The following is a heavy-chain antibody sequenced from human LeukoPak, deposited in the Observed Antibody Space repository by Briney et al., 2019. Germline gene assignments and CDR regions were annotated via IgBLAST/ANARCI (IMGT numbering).Heavy chain of an antibody. Sequence: GGSLRLSCAASVFTFSSYIMNWVRQAPGKGLEWVSSISSSSSYIYYADSVKGRFTISRDNAKNSLYLQMNSLRAEDTAVYYCARDRGYYYDSSGYYYDYWGQGTLVTVSS. CDR2: ISSSSSYI. J-gene: IGHJ4*02. CDR3: ARDRGYYYDSSGYYYDY. V-gene: IGHV3-21*01. CDR1: VFTFSSYI. D-gene: IGHD3-22*01.